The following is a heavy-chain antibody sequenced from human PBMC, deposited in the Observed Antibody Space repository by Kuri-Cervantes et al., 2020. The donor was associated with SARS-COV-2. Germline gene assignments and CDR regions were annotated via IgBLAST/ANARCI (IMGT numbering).Heavy chain of an antibody. CDR2: ISAYNGNT. Sequence: ASVKVSCKASGYTFTSYGISWVRQAPGQGLEWMVWISAYNGNTNNAQKLQGRVTMTTDTSTSTAYMELRSLRSDDTAVYYCARAPGYCSGGSCYSGGGYWGQGTLVTVSS. D-gene: IGHD2-15*01. V-gene: IGHV1-18*01. J-gene: IGHJ4*02. CDR3: ARAPGYCSGGSCYSGGGY. CDR1: GYTFTSYG.